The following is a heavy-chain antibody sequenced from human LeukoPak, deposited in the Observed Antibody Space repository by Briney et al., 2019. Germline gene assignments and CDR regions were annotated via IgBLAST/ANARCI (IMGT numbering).Heavy chain of an antibody. Sequence: ASVKVSCKASGYTFTGYYMHWVRQAPGQGLEWMGWINPNSGGTNYAQKFQGRVTMTSDTSISTAYMELSRLRSDDTAVYYCARDLRDDYVWGSYPLDYWGQGTLVTVSS. CDR1: GYTFTGYY. D-gene: IGHD3-16*02. CDR2: INPNSGGT. CDR3: ARDLRDDYVWGSYPLDY. V-gene: IGHV1-2*02. J-gene: IGHJ4*02.